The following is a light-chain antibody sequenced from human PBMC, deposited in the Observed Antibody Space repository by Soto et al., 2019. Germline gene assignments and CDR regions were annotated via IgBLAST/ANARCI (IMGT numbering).Light chain of an antibody. Sequence: EIVLIQSPGTLSLSPGERATFSCRASQSVSSDLVWYQQKPGQAPRLLIYDASNRATGIPARFSGSGSGTDFTLTISSLEPEDFAVYYCQQRSNWPPLTFGGGTKVDIK. CDR1: QSVSSD. V-gene: IGKV3-11*01. CDR3: QQRSNWPPLT. CDR2: DAS. J-gene: IGKJ4*01.